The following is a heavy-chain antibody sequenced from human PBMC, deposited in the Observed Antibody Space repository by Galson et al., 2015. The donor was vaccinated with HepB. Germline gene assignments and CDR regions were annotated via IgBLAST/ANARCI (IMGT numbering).Heavy chain of an antibody. D-gene: IGHD3-22*01. CDR3: ARDNSPLGYYYGMDV. Sequence: SLRLSCAASGFTSSSYGMHWVRQAPGKGLEWVAVIYYDGSKKYYADSVKGRFTISRDNSKNTLYLQMNSLRVEDTAVYYCARDNSPLGYYYGMDVWGQGTTGSGSS. V-gene: IGHV3-33*08. CDR1: GFTSSSYG. CDR2: IYYDGSKK. J-gene: IGHJ6*02.